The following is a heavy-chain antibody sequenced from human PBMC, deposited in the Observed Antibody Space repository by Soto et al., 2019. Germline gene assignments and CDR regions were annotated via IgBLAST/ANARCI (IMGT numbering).Heavy chain of an antibody. Sequence: QVHLVQSGAEVRKPGASVKVSCKASGYTFTTFHLHWVRLAPGQGLEWMGWINPDTGYSEYGQKFQGRVTLTRDTSMTTAYMELSSLTSDDTAIYFCARVRYGDFSFQYWGQGTPVSVSS. CDR3: ARVRYGDFSFQY. J-gene: IGHJ4*02. V-gene: IGHV1-2*02. CDR2: INPDTGYS. D-gene: IGHD4-17*01. CDR1: GYTFTTFH.